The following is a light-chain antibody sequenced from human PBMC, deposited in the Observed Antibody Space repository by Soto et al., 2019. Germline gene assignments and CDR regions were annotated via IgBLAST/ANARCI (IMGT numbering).Light chain of an antibody. CDR1: SSDVGGFDY. CDR2: EVN. Sequence: QSVLTQPPSASGSPGQSVTISCTGTSSDVGGFDYVSWYQQHPGKAPKLIIYEVNKRPSGVPYRFSGSTSGNTASLTVSGLQAEDEATYYCTSYAGNNNGVFGGGTKVTVL. CDR3: TSYAGNNNGV. V-gene: IGLV2-8*01. J-gene: IGLJ3*02.